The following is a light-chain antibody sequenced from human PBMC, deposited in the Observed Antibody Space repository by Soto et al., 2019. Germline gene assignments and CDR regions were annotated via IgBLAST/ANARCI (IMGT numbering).Light chain of an antibody. CDR1: SGHSTYI. J-gene: IGLJ3*02. CDR2: LDRSGSY. CDR3: ETWYSNTHKV. Sequence: QSVLTQSSSASASLGSSVKLTCILSSGHSTYIIAWHQQQPGKAPRFLMTLDRSGSYNRGSGVPDRFSGSSYGADRYLTTSNRRFEDEGDYYCETWYSNTHKVFGGGTKLTVL. V-gene: IGLV4-60*02.